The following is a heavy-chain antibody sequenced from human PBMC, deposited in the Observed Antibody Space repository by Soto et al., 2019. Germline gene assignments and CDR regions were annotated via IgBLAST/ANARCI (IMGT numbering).Heavy chain of an antibody. V-gene: IGHV3-13*04. Sequence: PGGSLRLSCAASGFTFSSYDMHWVRQATGKGLEWVSAIGTAGDTYYPGSVKGRFTISRENAKNSLYLQMNSLRAGDTAVYYCARSHTAAGTWLGAFDIWGQGTMVTVSS. D-gene: IGHD6-13*01. CDR2: IGTAGDT. CDR1: GFTFSSYD. J-gene: IGHJ3*02. CDR3: ARSHTAAGTWLGAFDI.